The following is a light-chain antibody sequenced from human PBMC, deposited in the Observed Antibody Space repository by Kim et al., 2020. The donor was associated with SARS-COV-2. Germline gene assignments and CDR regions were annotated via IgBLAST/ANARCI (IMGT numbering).Light chain of an antibody. Sequence: GQSLTISCTGTSSDVGGFDLVSWYQQHPGKAPKVMIYDVNKRPSEVSNRFSGSKSGNTASLTISGLQAEDEADYYCSSHTSSSTWVFGGGTKLTVL. J-gene: IGLJ3*02. CDR2: DVN. CDR3: SSHTSSSTWV. CDR1: SSDVGGFDL. V-gene: IGLV2-14*04.